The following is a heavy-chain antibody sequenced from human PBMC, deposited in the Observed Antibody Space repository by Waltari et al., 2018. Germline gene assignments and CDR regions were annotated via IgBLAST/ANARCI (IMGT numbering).Heavy chain of an antibody. V-gene: IGHV4-39*07. D-gene: IGHD3-10*01. Sequence: QLQLQESGPGLVKPSETLSLTCTVSGGSISSSSYYWGWIRQPPGKGLEWIGSIYYSGSPNYNPSLIGLVTISVYTSKNRFSLKLSSVTAADTAVYYCARVVRSWGQGTLVTVSS. CDR3: ARVVRS. CDR2: IYYSGSP. CDR1: GGSISSSSYY. J-gene: IGHJ5*02.